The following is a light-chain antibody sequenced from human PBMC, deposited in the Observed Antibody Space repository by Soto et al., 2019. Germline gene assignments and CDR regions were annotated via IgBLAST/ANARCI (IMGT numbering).Light chain of an antibody. CDR3: QQYDNLPIT. Sequence: DIQMTQSPSSLSASVGDRVTITCQASQDIYNYLNWYQQKPGKAPKLLICDASNLETGVPSRFSGSGSGKDFTFTISSLQPEDIATYYCQQYDNLPITFGQGTRLEIK. CDR1: QDIYNY. CDR2: DAS. J-gene: IGKJ5*01. V-gene: IGKV1-33*01.